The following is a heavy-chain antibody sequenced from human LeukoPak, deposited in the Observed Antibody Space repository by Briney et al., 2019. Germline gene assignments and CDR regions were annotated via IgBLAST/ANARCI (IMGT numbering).Heavy chain of an antibody. CDR3: VKVVSGYHFDY. Sequence: GGSLRLSCATSGFAFSSYAMSWVRRAPGKGPEWVSGISGSGGNTYYADSVKGRFAISRDNSQNTLYLRMNTLRAEDTAVYYCVKVVSGYHFDYWGQGTLVTVSS. V-gene: IGHV3-23*01. D-gene: IGHD5-12*01. CDR2: ISGSGGNT. CDR1: GFAFSSYA. J-gene: IGHJ4*02.